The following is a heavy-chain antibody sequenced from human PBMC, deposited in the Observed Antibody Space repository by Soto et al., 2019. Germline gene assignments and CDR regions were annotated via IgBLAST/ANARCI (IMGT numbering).Heavy chain of an antibody. CDR1: GFTFISSF. D-gene: IGHD6-19*01. Sequence: VGSLRLSCVASGFTFISSFMGWVRQAPGKGLEWVANINQDGAVTYYVDSVEGRFTISRDNTKDSLYLQMNSLRGEDAAIYYCARYFRGSGRYFFDYWGQGTLVTVSS. J-gene: IGHJ4*02. CDR2: INQDGAVT. CDR3: ARYFRGSGRYFFDY. V-gene: IGHV3-7*03.